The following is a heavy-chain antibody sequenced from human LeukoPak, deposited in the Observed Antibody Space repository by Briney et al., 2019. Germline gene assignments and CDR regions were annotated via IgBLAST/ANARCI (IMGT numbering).Heavy chain of an antibody. J-gene: IGHJ3*02. Sequence: GGSMRLSCVASGFTLSNYWMSWVRQAPGKGLEWVANIKEDGSEKYYVGSVKGRFTISRDNAKNSLYLHMDSLTAEDTAIYYCAGDWVAGVPFDAFDIWGQGTMVSVSS. CDR2: IKEDGSEK. CDR1: GFTLSNYW. D-gene: IGHD3-10*01. V-gene: IGHV3-7*01. CDR3: AGDWVAGVPFDAFDI.